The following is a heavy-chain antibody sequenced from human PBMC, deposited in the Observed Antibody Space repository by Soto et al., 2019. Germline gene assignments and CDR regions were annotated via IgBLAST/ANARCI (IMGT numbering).Heavy chain of an antibody. Sequence: ASVKVSCKASGGTFSSYTISWVRQAPGQGLEWMGRIIPILGIANYAQKFQGKVKITADKSTSTAYMELSSLRFEDTAVYYCARDCTNGVCFEAYWGQGTLVTVSS. CDR2: IIPILGIA. V-gene: IGHV1-69*04. CDR1: GGTFSSYT. CDR3: ARDCTNGVCFEAY. D-gene: IGHD2-8*01. J-gene: IGHJ4*02.